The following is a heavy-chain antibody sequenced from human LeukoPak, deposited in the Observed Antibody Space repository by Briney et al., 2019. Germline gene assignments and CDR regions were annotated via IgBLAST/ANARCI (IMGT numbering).Heavy chain of an antibody. D-gene: IGHD6-13*01. V-gene: IGHV3-15*01. CDR2: IKSKTDGGTT. CDR3: TTDPPPPYSYSSSWYH. Sequence: GGSLRLSCAASGFTFSNAWMSWVRQAPGKGLEWVGRIKSKTDGGTTDYAAPVKGRFTISRDDSKNTLYLQMNSLKTEDTAVYYCTTDPPPPYSYSSSWYHWGQGTLVTVSS. J-gene: IGHJ5*02. CDR1: GFTFSNAW.